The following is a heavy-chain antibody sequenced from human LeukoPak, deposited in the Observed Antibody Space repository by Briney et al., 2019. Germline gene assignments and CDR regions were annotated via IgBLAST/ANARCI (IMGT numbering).Heavy chain of an antibody. D-gene: IGHD2-8*01. CDR3: ARRGVTLNPYYFDY. Sequence: SETLSLTCAVYGGSFSGYYWSWIRQPPGKGLEWIGYIYYSGSTNYNPSLKSRVTISVDTSKNQLSLKLSSVTAADTAVYYCARRGVTLNPYYFDYWGQGTLVTVSS. V-gene: IGHV4-34*01. CDR2: IYYSGST. CDR1: GGSFSGYY. J-gene: IGHJ4*02.